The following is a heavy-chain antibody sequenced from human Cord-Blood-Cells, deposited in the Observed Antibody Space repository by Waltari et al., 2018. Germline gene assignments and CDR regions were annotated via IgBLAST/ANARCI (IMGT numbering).Heavy chain of an antibody. Sequence: EVQLVESGGGLVQPGGSLRLSCAASGFTFVSYEMNWVRQAPGKGLEWVSFISSSGSTIYYADSVKGRFTISRDNAKNSLYLQMNSLRAEDTAVYYCAGSGYDYYYGMDVWGQGTTVTVSS. V-gene: IGHV3-48*03. CDR2: ISSSGSTI. CDR3: AGSGYDYYYGMDV. J-gene: IGHJ6*02. CDR1: GFTFVSYE. D-gene: IGHD5-12*01.